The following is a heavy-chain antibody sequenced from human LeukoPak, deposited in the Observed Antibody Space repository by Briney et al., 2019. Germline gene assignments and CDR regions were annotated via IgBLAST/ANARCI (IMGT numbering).Heavy chain of an antibody. CDR1: GFTFSSYA. Sequence: PGRSLRLSCAASGFTFSSYAMHWVRQAPGKGLEWVAVISYDGSKKNYPDSVKGRFTISRDNSKNTLYLQMNSLRGEDTAAYYCARGLQRHVDAAMESLLWDNWGQGTLVIVSS. V-gene: IGHV3-30*04. CDR3: ARGLQRHVDAAMESLLWDN. D-gene: IGHD5-18*01. CDR2: ISYDGSKK. J-gene: IGHJ4*02.